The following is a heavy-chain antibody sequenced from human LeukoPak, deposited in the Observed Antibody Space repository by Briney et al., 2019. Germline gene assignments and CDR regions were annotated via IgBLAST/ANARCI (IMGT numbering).Heavy chain of an antibody. J-gene: IGHJ4*02. CDR1: GYTLTDYY. Sequence: ASVKVSCKASGYTLTDYYMHWVRQAPGQGLEWMGWINPNSGDTHYAQKFQGRVTMTGDTSVSTAYMELSRLRSDDTAVYYCARDRRPSGSYSPFDYWGQGTLATVSS. D-gene: IGHD1-26*01. V-gene: IGHV1-2*02. CDR2: INPNSGDT. CDR3: ARDRRPSGSYSPFDY.